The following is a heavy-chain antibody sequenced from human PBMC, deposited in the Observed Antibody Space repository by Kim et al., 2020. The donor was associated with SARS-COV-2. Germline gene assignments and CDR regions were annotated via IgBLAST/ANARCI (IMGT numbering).Heavy chain of an antibody. Sequence: SETLSLTCAVYGGSFSGYYWSWIRQPPGKGLEWIGEINHSGSTNYNPSLKSRVTISVDTSKNQFSLKLSSVTAADTAVYYCARRPSNYYGSGSYYHPWGQGTLVTVSS. V-gene: IGHV4-34*01. D-gene: IGHD3-10*01. J-gene: IGHJ5*02. CDR1: GGSFSGYY. CDR3: ARRPSNYYGSGSYYHP. CDR2: INHSGST.